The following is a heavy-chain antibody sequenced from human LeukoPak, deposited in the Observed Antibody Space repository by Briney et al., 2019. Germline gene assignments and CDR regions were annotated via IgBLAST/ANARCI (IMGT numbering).Heavy chain of an antibody. CDR3: ARGRRELIGERLYYYYMDV. J-gene: IGHJ6*03. CDR2: IYYSGST. D-gene: IGHD1-26*01. V-gene: IGHV4-39*07. Sequence: PSETLSLTCTVSGGSISSSSYYWGWIRQPPGKGLEWIGSIYYSGSTYYNPSLKSRVTISVDTSKNQFSLKLSSVTAADTAVYYCARGRRELIGERLYYYYMDVWGKGTTVTVSS. CDR1: GGSISSSSYY.